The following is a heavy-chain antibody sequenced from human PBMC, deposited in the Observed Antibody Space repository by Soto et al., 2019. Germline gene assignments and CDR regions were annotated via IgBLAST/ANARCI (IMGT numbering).Heavy chain of an antibody. CDR2: IDWDDDK. J-gene: IGHJ4*02. Sequence: GPTLVNPTETRTLSCTFSVFSLSTSGMCVSWIRQPPGKALEWLARIDWDDDKYYSTSLKTRLTISKDTSKNQVVLTMTNMDPVDTATYYCARERITMVRGPRAFDYWGQGTLVTVSS. D-gene: IGHD3-10*01. CDR1: VFSLSTSGMC. V-gene: IGHV2-70*11. CDR3: ARERITMVRGPRAFDY.